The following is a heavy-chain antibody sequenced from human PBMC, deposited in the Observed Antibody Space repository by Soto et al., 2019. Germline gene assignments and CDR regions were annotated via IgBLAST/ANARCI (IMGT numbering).Heavy chain of an antibody. Sequence: SETLSLTCTVSGGSVNINNYYWSWIRQPPGKPLEWIGYITYRGRTSQKHSLQSRVTLSLDTSKNQFSLSLTSVTAADTAVYYCARVNNGDYYYYYMDVWGKGTTVTVSS. D-gene: IGHD4-17*01. CDR1: GGSVNINNYY. J-gene: IGHJ6*03. V-gene: IGHV4-61*01. CDR3: ARVNNGDYYYYYMDV. CDR2: ITYRGRT.